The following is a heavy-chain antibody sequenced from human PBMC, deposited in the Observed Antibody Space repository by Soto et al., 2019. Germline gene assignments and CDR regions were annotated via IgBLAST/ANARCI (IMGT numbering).Heavy chain of an antibody. CDR3: AKGDNLGPKTGYAFDP. D-gene: IGHD5-12*01. V-gene: IGHV6-1*01. CDR1: GDSVSSNSAA. J-gene: IGHJ5*02. Sequence: SQTLSLTCAISGDSVSSNSAAWNWIRQSPSRGLEWLGRTYYRSKWYNDYAVSVKSRIIINPDTSNNQFSLQLNSVTPEDTAVYFCAKGDNLGPKTGYAFDPWGQGIMVTVS. CDR2: TYYRSKWYN.